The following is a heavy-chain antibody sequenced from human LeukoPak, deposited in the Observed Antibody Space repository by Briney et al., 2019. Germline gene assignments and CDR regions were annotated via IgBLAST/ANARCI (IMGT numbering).Heavy chain of an antibody. V-gene: IGHV4-4*07. Sequence: SETLSLTCTVSGDSISGFYWSWIRQPAGKGLQWIGRIFISMSTNYNPSLKSRVTMSVDTSTNEFSLTVRSVTAADTALYYCARGLPSYGDYVDYYFYMDVWGKGTTVT. CDR2: IFISMST. D-gene: IGHD4-17*01. J-gene: IGHJ6*03. CDR1: GDSISGFY. CDR3: ARGLPSYGDYVDYYFYMDV.